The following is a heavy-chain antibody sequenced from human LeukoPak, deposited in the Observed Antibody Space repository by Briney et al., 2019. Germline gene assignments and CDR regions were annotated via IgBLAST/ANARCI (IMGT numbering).Heavy chain of an antibody. CDR3: ARVLVTYYYDSSGYYYFDY. J-gene: IGHJ4*02. Sequence: SETLSLTCTVSGGSVSSGSYYWSWIRQPPGKGLEWIGYIYYSGSTNYNPSLKSRVTISVDTSKNQSSLKLSSVTAADTAVYYCARVLVTYYYDSSGYYYFDYWGQGTLVTVSS. CDR1: GGSVSSGSYY. D-gene: IGHD3-22*01. CDR2: IYYSGST. V-gene: IGHV4-61*01.